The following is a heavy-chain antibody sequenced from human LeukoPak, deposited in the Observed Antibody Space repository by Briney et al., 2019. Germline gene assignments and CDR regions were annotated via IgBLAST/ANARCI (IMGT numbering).Heavy chain of an antibody. Sequence: SETLSLTCTVSGGSISSYYWSWIRQPPGKGLEWIGYIYYSGSTNYNPSLRSRVTISVDTSKNQFSLKLSSVTAADTAVYYCARGFYGDYGRYYYYYMDVWGKGTTVTISS. CDR1: GGSISSYY. D-gene: IGHD4-17*01. J-gene: IGHJ6*03. CDR3: ARGFYGDYGRYYYYYMDV. CDR2: IYYSGST. V-gene: IGHV4-59*01.